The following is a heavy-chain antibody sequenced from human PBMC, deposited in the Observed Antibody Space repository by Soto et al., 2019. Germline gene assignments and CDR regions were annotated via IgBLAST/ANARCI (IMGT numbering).Heavy chain of an antibody. D-gene: IGHD7-27*01. CDR2: ISVSGSST. V-gene: IGHV3-23*01. CDR3: ARDPKTSGGQHWAFNYFDS. J-gene: IGHJ4*02. CDR1: GFTLRAYA. Sequence: VGSLRLSCAASGFTLRAYAMSWVRQSPWKGLEWVSDISVSGSSTYYADSVKGRFTISRDNSKSTLYLQVDSLRPEDAAVYYCARDPKTSGGQHWAFNYFDSWGQGTLVTVSS.